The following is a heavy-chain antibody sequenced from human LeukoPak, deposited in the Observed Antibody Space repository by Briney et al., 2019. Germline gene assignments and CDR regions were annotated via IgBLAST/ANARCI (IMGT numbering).Heavy chain of an antibody. CDR3: ASADYYGSGSYYKSAFDI. D-gene: IGHD3-10*01. Sequence: SVKVSCKASGGTFSSYAISWVRQAPGQGLEWMGRIIPILGIANYAQKFQGRVTITADKSTSTAYMELSSLRSEDTAVYYCASADYYGSGSYYKSAFDIWGQGTMVTVSS. CDR1: GGTFSSYA. V-gene: IGHV1-69*04. CDR2: IIPILGIA. J-gene: IGHJ3*02.